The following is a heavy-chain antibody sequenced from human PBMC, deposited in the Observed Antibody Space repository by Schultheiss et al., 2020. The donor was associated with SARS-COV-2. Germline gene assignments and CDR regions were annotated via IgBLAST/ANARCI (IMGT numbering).Heavy chain of an antibody. D-gene: IGHD5-24*01. CDR3: ARRSLQSHWFDP. CDR1: GFTFSSYW. J-gene: IGHJ5*02. Sequence: GGSLRLSCAASGFTFSSYWMHWVRQAPGKGLVWVSRINSDGSSTSYADSVKGRFTISRDNVKNSLYLQMNSLRVEDTAVYYCARRSLQSHWFDPWGQGALVTVSS. CDR2: INSDGSST. V-gene: IGHV3-74*01.